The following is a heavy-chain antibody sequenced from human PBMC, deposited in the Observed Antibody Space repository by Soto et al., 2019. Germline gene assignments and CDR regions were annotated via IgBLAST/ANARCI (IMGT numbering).Heavy chain of an antibody. CDR3: AVTRCRSGGSCYSPNVFDY. CDR1: GGSISSSSYY. J-gene: IGHJ4*02. CDR2: IYYSGST. V-gene: IGHV4-39*01. Sequence: SETLSLTCTVSGGSISSSSYYWGWIRQPPGKGLEWIGSIYYSGSTYYNPSLKSRVTISVDTSKNQFSLKLSSVTAADTAVYYCAVTRCRSGGSCYSPNVFDYWGQGTLVTVSS. D-gene: IGHD2-15*01.